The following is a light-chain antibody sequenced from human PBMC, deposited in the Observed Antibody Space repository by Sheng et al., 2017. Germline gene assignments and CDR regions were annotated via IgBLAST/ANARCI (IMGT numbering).Light chain of an antibody. V-gene: IGKV3-20*01. CDR3: QQYGTSPT. CDR2: STS. J-gene: IGKJ5*01. CDR1: QTVSGS. Sequence: EIVLTQSPATVSLSPGDGATFSCRASQTVSGSLAWYQQKPGQAPRLLIYSTSTRATGIPDRFSGSGSGTDFTLTISRLETDDFAVYYCQQYGTSPTFGQGTRLEIK.